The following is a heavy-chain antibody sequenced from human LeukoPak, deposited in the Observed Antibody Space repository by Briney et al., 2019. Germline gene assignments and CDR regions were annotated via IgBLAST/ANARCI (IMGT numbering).Heavy chain of an antibody. Sequence: GGSLRLSCAASGFTFSSYWMHWVRQAPGKGLVWVLCINSDGSSTSYADSVKGRFTISRDNSKNTLYLQMNSLRADDTAVYYCAKEAYYADWGQGTLVTVSS. V-gene: IGHV3-74*01. CDR3: AKEAYYAD. D-gene: IGHD3-3*01. CDR2: INSDGSST. J-gene: IGHJ4*02. CDR1: GFTFSSYW.